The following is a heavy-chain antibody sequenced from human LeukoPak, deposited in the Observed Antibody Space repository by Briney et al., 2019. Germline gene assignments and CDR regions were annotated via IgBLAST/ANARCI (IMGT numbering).Heavy chain of an antibody. CDR1: GGSISSDSYY. Sequence: SETLSLTCAVSGGSISSDSYYWSWIRQPAGKGLEWIGRIYNTGSTNYNPSLKSRVTMSVDTSKNQLSLNLNSVTAADTAVYYCARRGYFDYWGQGTLVTVSS. CDR3: ARRGYFDY. J-gene: IGHJ4*02. CDR2: IYNTGST. D-gene: IGHD3-16*01. V-gene: IGHV4-61*10.